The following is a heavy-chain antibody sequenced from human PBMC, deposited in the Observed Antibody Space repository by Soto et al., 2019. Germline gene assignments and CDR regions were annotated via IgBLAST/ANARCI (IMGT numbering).Heavy chain of an antibody. V-gene: IGHV4-59*01. Sequence: QVHLQESGPALVKPSETLSLTCTVSGGSISPYYWSWIRQPPGKGLEWIGYTYYSGSTNYNPSLKSRVTISVDTSKNQFSLKLNSVTAADTAVYYCARGSSSWSPWGQGTLVTVSS. CDR3: ARGSSSWSP. CDR2: TYYSGST. CDR1: GGSISPYY. D-gene: IGHD6-13*01. J-gene: IGHJ5*02.